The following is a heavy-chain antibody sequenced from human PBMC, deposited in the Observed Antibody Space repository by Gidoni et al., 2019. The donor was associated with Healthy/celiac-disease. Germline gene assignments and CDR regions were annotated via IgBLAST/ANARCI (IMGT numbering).Heavy chain of an antibody. Sequence: QLQLVESGGGVVQPGRSMRLSCAASGFPFSSYGMHWVRQAPGKGLEWVAVIWYDGSNKYYADSVKGRFTISRDNSKNTLYLQMNSLRAEDTAVYYCARDGRIAARRYYGMDVWGQGTTVTVSS. CDR3: ARDGRIAARRYYGMDV. D-gene: IGHD6-6*01. CDR1: GFPFSSYG. V-gene: IGHV3-33*01. CDR2: IWYDGSNK. J-gene: IGHJ6*02.